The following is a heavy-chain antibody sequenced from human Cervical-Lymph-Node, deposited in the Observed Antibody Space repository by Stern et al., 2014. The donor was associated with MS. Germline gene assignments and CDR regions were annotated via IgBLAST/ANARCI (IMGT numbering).Heavy chain of an antibody. D-gene: IGHD3-22*01. J-gene: IGHJ3*02. CDR2: LYNDGTT. Sequence: EVQLVESGGGLVQPGGSLRLSCAASGFSVRTYYMHWVRQAPGKGLEWVSALYNDGTTYYAESLKGRFTISRDSSKNTLYLQMNSLRAEDTAVYYCARDHLALFYDNSGQIAFDIWGQGTVVTVSS. V-gene: IGHV3-66*02. CDR3: ARDHLALFYDNSGQIAFDI. CDR1: GFSVRTYY.